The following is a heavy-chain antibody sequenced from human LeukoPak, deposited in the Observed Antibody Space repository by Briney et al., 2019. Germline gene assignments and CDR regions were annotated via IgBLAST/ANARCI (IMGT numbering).Heavy chain of an antibody. CDR1: GFTVSSNY. CDR2: IYSGGST. J-gene: IGHJ4*02. V-gene: IGHV3-53*01. CDR3: ARASYYYDSSGYYYYFDY. Sequence: GGSLRLSCAASGFTVSSNYMSWVRQAPGKGLEWVSVIYSGGSTYYADSVKGRFTISRDNSKNTLYLQMNSLRAEDTAVYYCARASYYYDSSGYYYYFDYWGQGTLVAVSS. D-gene: IGHD3-22*01.